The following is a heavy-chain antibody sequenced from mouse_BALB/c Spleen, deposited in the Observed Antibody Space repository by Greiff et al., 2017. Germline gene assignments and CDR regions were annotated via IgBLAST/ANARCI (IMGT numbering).Heavy chain of an antibody. CDR2: ILPGSGST. V-gene: IGHV1-9*01. CDR1: GYTFSSYW. Sequence: QVQLKQSGAELMKPGASVKISCKATGYTFSSYWIEWVKQRPGHGLEWIGEILPGSGSTNYNEKFKGKATFTADTSSNTAYMQLSSLTSEDSAVYYCARGLQLTSIAWFAYWGQGTLVTVSA. D-gene: IGHD1-3*01. CDR3: ARGLQLTSIAWFAY. J-gene: IGHJ3*01.